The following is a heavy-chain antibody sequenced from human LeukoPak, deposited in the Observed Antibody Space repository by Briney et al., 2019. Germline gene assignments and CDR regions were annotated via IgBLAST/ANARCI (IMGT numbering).Heavy chain of an antibody. CDR3: AVPYYYDSSGYYSFDY. CDR1: GFTFSSYE. Sequence: GGSLRLSCAASGFTFSSYEMNWVRQAPGKGLEWVSYISSSGSTIYYADSVKGRFTISRDNAKNSLYLQMNSLRAEDTAVYYCAVPYYYDSSGYYSFDYWGQGTLVTVSS. D-gene: IGHD3-22*01. J-gene: IGHJ4*02. V-gene: IGHV3-48*03. CDR2: ISSSGSTI.